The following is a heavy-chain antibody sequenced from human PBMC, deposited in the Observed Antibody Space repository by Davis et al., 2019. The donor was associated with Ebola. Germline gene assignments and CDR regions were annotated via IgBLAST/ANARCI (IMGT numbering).Heavy chain of an antibody. J-gene: IGHJ5*02. CDR2: IYYSGST. CDR3: ARARYYYGRGRLDP. Sequence: SETLSLTCTVSGGSISSYYWSWIRQPPGKGLEWLGYIYYSGSTNYNPSLKSRVTISVDTSKNQFSLKLSSVTAADTAVYYCARARYYYGRGRLDPWGQGTLVTVSS. V-gene: IGHV4-59*12. CDR1: GGSISSYY. D-gene: IGHD3-10*02.